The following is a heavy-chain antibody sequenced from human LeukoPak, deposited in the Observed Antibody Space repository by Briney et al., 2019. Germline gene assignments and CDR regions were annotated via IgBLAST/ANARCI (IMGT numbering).Heavy chain of an antibody. Sequence: GASVTVSFTSSGYTCTHYYIHWVRLAPGQGLEWVAISNPSGGSTRSTEKVQGRVTMTSDMSTSTIYMELSSLRSEDTAVYYCARGAGYDLGGIMFDFWGQGTLVTVSS. CDR1: GYTCTHYY. J-gene: IGHJ4*02. CDR3: ARGAGYDLGGIMFDF. V-gene: IGHV1-46*01. D-gene: IGHD3/OR15-3a*01. CDR2: SNPSGGST.